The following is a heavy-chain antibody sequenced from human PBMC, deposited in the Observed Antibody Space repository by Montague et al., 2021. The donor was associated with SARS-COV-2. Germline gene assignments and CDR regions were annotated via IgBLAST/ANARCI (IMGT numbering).Heavy chain of an antibody. CDR1: GGSFSTYS. V-gene: IGHV4-34*01. CDR3: ARLGDGVVPSPILGVGPYYSYYYMDV. D-gene: IGHD3-10*01. J-gene: IGHJ6*03. Sequence: SETLSLTCAVHGGSFSTYSWNWIRQPPGKGLEWIGEIHHGGSTNYNPSLKSQVTISADTSKNQFSPKLTSVAAADTAVYYCARLGDGVVPSPILGVGPYYSYYYMDVWGKGTTVTVSS. CDR2: IHHGGST.